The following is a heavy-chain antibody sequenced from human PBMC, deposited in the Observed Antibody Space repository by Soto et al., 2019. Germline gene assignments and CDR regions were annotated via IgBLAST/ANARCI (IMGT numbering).Heavy chain of an antibody. V-gene: IGHV1-18*01. CDR3: ARGRSHYYDSSGYPGGYFDY. CDR1: GYTFTSYG. Sequence: QVQLVQSGAEVKKPGASVKVSCKASGYTFTSYGIIWVRQAPGQGLEWMGWISAYNGNTNYAQKLQGRVTMTTDTSTSTAYMELRSLRSEDTAVYYCARGRSHYYDSSGYPGGYFDYWGQGTLVTVSS. CDR2: ISAYNGNT. J-gene: IGHJ4*02. D-gene: IGHD3-22*01.